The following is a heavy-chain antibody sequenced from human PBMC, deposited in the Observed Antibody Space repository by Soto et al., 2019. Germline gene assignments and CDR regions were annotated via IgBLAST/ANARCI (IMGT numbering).Heavy chain of an antibody. Sequence: QVQLQEAGPGLVKPSQTLSLTCTVSGGSISSGIYYWSWIRQHPGKGLEGIGYIYYNGSTYYSPSLKSRVTISVDTSKNQFSRKLSSVTASDTAVYYCARRFKSGDSEDGFDAWGQGTLVTVSS. J-gene: IGHJ5*02. CDR1: GGSISSGIYY. D-gene: IGHD4-17*01. CDR2: IYYNGST. CDR3: ARRFKSGDSEDGFDA. V-gene: IGHV4-31*03.